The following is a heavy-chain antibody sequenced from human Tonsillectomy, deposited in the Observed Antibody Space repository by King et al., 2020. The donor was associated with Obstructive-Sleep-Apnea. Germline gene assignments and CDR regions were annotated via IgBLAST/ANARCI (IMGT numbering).Heavy chain of an antibody. Sequence: VQLVESGGGVVQPGRSLRLSCAASGFTFSSYGMHWVRQAPGKGVEWVAVIWYDGSNKYYADSVKGRFTISRANSKNTLYLQMNSLRAEDTAVYYCARSDKLGLKWFGELLSLDYWGQGTLVTVSS. V-gene: IGHV3-33*01. D-gene: IGHD3-10*01. J-gene: IGHJ4*02. CDR1: GFTFSSYG. CDR3: ARSDKLGLKWFGELLSLDY. CDR2: IWYDGSNK.